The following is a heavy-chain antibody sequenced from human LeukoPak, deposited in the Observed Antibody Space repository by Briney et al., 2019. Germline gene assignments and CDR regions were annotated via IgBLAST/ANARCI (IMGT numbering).Heavy chain of an antibody. CDR2: IYYSGST. V-gene: IGHV4-31*03. J-gene: IGHJ4*02. D-gene: IGHD3-22*01. CDR3: ARDEERGYYDSSGYPNHGNT. Sequence: SETLSLTCTVSGGSISSGGYYWSWLRQHPGKGLEWIGYIYYSGSTYYNPSLKSRVTISVDTSKNQFSLKLSSVTAADTAVYYCARDEERGYYDSSGYPNHGNTWGQGTLVTVSS. CDR1: GGSISSGGYY.